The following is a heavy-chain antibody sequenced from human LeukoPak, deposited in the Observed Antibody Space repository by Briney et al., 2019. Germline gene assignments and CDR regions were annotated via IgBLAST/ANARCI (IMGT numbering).Heavy chain of an antibody. CDR2: IIPIFGTA. CDR1: GGTFSSYA. V-gene: IGHV1-69*13. Sequence: SVKVSCKASGGTFSSYAISWVRQAPGQGLEWMGGIIPIFGTANYAQKSQGRVTITADESTSTAYMELSSLRSEDTAMYYCARVFHPINGYGSGSYSFLGSLDPWGQGTLVTVSS. J-gene: IGHJ5*02. CDR3: ARVFHPINGYGSGSYSFLGSLDP. D-gene: IGHD3-10*01.